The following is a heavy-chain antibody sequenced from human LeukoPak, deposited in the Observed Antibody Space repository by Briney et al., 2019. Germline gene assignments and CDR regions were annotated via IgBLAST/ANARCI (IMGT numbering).Heavy chain of an antibody. CDR2: ITGSGGNT. CDR1: GFIFSSYS. V-gene: IGHV3-23*01. Sequence: GGSLRLSCAASGFIFSSYSMSWVRQAPGKGLEWVSVITGSGGNTYYADSVKGRFTISKDNSKNTVYLQMSSLRVDDTAVYYCARAASSSWPSYYYGMDVWGQGTTVTVSS. D-gene: IGHD6-13*01. J-gene: IGHJ6*02. CDR3: ARAASSSWPSYYYGMDV.